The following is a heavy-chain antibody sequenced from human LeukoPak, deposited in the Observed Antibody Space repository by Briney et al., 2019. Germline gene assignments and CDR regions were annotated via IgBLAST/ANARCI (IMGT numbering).Heavy chain of an antibody. CDR3: ATFGIDWSLSY. CDR2: ISNDGGYI. V-gene: IGHV3-74*01. Sequence: GGSLRLSCAASGFIFSSGWMLWFRQSPGKGPESVSHISNDGGYIVYADSVRGRFTISRDNARNTLYLQMNSLRPDDTGVYYCATFGIDWSLSYWGQGALVTVSS. J-gene: IGHJ4*02. CDR1: GFIFSSGW. D-gene: IGHD3-9*01.